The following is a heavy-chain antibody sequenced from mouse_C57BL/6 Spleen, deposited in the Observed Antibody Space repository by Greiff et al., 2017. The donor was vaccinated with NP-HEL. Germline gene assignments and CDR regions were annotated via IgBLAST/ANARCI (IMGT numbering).Heavy chain of an antibody. J-gene: IGHJ2*01. D-gene: IGHD2-4*01. Sequence: VHLVESGAELARPGASVKLSCKASGYTFTSYGISWVKQRTGQGLEWIGEIYPRSGNTYYNEKFKGKATLTADKSSSTAYMELRSLTSEDSAVYFCARGGYDYDGDYWGQGTTLTVSS. CDR2: IYPRSGNT. CDR1: GYTFTSYG. V-gene: IGHV1-81*01. CDR3: ARGGYDYDGDY.